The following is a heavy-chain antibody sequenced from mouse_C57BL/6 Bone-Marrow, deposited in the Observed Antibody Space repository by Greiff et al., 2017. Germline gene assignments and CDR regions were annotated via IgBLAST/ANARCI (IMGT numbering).Heavy chain of an antibody. CDR1: GYTFTSYW. D-gene: IGHD1-1*01. J-gene: IGHJ2*01. V-gene: IGHV1-69*01. CDR2: IDPSDSYT. CDR3: ARGFITTVVDH. Sequence: VQLQQPGAELVMPGASVKLSCKASGYTFTSYWMHWVKQRPGQGLEWIGEIDPSDSYTTYNQKFKGKSTLTVDKSSSTAYMQLSSLTSEDSAVYYCARGFITTVVDHWGQGTTLTVSS.